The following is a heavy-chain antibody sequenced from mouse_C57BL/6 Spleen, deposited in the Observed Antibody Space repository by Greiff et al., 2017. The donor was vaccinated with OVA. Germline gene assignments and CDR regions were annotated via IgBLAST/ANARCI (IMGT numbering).Heavy chain of an antibody. V-gene: IGHV5-9*01. CDR1: GFTFSSYT. D-gene: IGHD4-1*01. Sequence: EVKLVESGGGLVKPGGSLKLSCAASGFTFSSYTMSWVRQTPEKRLEWVATISGGGGNTYYPDSVKGRFTISRDNAKNTLYLQMSSLRSEDTALYYCARHGTGGYFDVWGTGTTVTVSS. CDR3: ARHGTGGYFDV. CDR2: ISGGGGNT. J-gene: IGHJ1*03.